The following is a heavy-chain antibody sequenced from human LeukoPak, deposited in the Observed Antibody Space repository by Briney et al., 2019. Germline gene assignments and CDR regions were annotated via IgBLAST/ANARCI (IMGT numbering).Heavy chain of an antibody. CDR2: MNPNSGNT. V-gene: IGHV1-8*02. D-gene: IGHD3-10*01. Sequence: ASVKVSCKASGYTFTGYYMHWVRQATGQGLEWMGWMNPNSGNTGYAQKFQGRVTMTSNTSISTAYMELSSLRSEDTAVYYCARGKTMIRGIIIVSFDYWGQGTLVTVSS. CDR1: GYTFTGYY. CDR3: ARGKTMIRGIIIVSFDY. J-gene: IGHJ4*02.